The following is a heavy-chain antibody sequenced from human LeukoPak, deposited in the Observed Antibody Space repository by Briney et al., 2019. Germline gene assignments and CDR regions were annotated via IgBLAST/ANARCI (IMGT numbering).Heavy chain of an antibody. CDR1: GGSINSGNYY. CDR2: IHIGGTT. J-gene: IGHJ3*01. Sequence: SQTLSLTCTVSGGSINSGNYYWSWMRQPAGKGLEWIGRIHIGGTTTQNPSLKSRVTISIDTSKNQFSLNLSSVTAADTAVYYCANADRYCTSGSCPVPDAFDFWGQGTMVTVSS. CDR3: ANADRYCTSGSCPVPDAFDF. V-gene: IGHV4-61*02. D-gene: IGHD2-15*01.